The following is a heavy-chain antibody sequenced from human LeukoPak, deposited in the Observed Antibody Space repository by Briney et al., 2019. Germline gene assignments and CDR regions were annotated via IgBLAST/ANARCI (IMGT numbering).Heavy chain of an antibody. CDR2: IYYSGST. J-gene: IGHJ5*02. CDR1: GGSISSYY. Sequence: SETLSLTCTVSGGSISSYYWSWIQQPPGKGLEWIGYIYYSGSTNYNPSLKSRVTISVDTSKDQFSLKLSSVTAADTAVYYCARQQTTEANWFDPWGQGTLVTVSS. CDR3: ARQQTTEANWFDP. D-gene: IGHD4-17*01. V-gene: IGHV4-59*08.